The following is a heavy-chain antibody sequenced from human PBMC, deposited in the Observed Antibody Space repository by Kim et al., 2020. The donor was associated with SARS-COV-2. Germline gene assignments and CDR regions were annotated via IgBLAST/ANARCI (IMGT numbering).Heavy chain of an antibody. Sequence: ASVKVSCKASGYTFTSYGISWVRQAPGQGLEWMGWISAYNGNTNYAQKLQGRVTMTTDTSTSTAYMELRSLRSDDTAVYYCARDRSYYDYVWGSYRTVPIDYWGQGTLVTVSS. J-gene: IGHJ4*02. D-gene: IGHD3-16*02. V-gene: IGHV1-18*01. CDR1: GYTFTSYG. CDR2: ISAYNGNT. CDR3: ARDRSYYDYVWGSYRTVPIDY.